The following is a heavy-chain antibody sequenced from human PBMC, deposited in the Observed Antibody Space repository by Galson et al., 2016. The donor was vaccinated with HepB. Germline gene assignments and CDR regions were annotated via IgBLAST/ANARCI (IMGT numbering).Heavy chain of an antibody. Sequence: SLRLSCAASGFTFSTYGMHWVRQAPGKGLEWVAVISYDGDTKYHADSVKGRFTISRDNSKNTLYLQMNRLSFEDTAVYYCASDPRQWQRGYNYGFEYWGQRTLVSVSS. J-gene: IGHJ4*02. CDR3: ASDPRQWQRGYNYGFEY. V-gene: IGHV3-30*03. D-gene: IGHD5-18*01. CDR2: ISYDGDTK. CDR1: GFTFSTYG.